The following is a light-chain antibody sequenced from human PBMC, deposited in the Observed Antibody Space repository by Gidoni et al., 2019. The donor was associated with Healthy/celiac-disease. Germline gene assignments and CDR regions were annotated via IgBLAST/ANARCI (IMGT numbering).Light chain of an antibody. J-gene: IGKJ1*01. CDR1: QSISSY. Sequence: DIQLTQSPSSLSASVGDRVTLPCRASQSISSYVNWYQQKPGKAPKLLIYAASSLQSGVPSRFSGSGSGTEFNLTISSLQPEDFATYYCQQSDSTPPGTFGQGTKVEIK. V-gene: IGKV1-39*01. CDR2: AAS. CDR3: QQSDSTPPGT.